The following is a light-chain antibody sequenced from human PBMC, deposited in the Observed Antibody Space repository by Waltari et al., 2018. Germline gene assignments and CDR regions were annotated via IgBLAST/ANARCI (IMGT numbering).Light chain of an antibody. V-gene: IGKV3-11*01. Sequence: EIVFTQSPATLSLSPGETATLSCRASQSVRTYLAWYQQKPGQAPRLLIYDASNRATGIPDRCRGSGSGTDCTLTISSLEPEDFALYYCQQRSSWTPHTFGQGARLEIK. J-gene: IGKJ2*01. CDR1: QSVRTY. CDR2: DAS. CDR3: QQRSSWTPHT.